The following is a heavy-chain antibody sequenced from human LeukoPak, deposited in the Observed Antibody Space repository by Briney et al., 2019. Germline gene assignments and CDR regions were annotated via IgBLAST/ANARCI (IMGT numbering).Heavy chain of an antibody. CDR1: GFTFSSYA. Sequence: QVQLVESGGGVVQPGRSLRLSCAASGFTFSSYAMHWVRQAPGKGLEWVAVISYDGSNKYYADSVKGRFTISRDNSKNTLYLQMNSLRAEDTASYYCAKDLRPLVVLEAFDIWGQGTMVTVS. CDR3: AKDLRPLVVLEAFDI. D-gene: IGHD2-15*01. CDR2: ISYDGSNK. V-gene: IGHV3-30*04. J-gene: IGHJ3*02.